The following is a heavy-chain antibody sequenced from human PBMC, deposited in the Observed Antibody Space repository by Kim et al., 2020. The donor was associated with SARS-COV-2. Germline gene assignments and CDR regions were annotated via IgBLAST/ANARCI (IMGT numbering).Heavy chain of an antibody. V-gene: IGHV5-51*01. CDR1: GYSFTSYW. J-gene: IGHJ4*02. CDR3: ARLDLVQVVGTLNY. D-gene: IGHD1-1*01. Sequence: GESLKISCKGSGYSFTSYWIGWVRQMPGKGLEWMGIIYPGDSDTRSSPSFQAQVTISADKSISTAYLQWSSLKASDTARYYCARLDLVQVVGTLNYRGQGTLVTVSS. CDR2: IYPGDSDT.